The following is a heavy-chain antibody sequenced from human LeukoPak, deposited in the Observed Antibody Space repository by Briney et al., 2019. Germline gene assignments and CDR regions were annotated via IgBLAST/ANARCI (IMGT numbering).Heavy chain of an antibody. CDR3: AKEITRPNRAVAGLNY. Sequence: GGSLRLSCAASGFTFSSYGMHWVRQAPGKGLEWVAIISYDGSNKYYAASVKGRFTISRDNSKDTLYLQMNSLRGEDTAVYYCAKEITRPNRAVAGLNYWGQGTLVTVSS. CDR2: ISYDGSNK. J-gene: IGHJ4*02. D-gene: IGHD6-19*01. V-gene: IGHV3-30*18. CDR1: GFTFSSYG.